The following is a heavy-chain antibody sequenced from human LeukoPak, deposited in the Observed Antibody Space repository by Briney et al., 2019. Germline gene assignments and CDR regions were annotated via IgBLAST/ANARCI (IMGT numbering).Heavy chain of an antibody. CDR3: ARARGSGSYYNLLGY. CDR1: GFTFSSYS. V-gene: IGHV3-21*01. D-gene: IGHD3-10*01. CDR2: ISSSSSYI. Sequence: GGSLRLSCAASGFTFSSYSMNWVRQAPGKGLEWVSSISSSSSYIYYADSVKGRFTISRDNAKNSLYLQMNSLRAEDTAVYYCARARGSGSYYNLLGYWGQGTLVTVSS. J-gene: IGHJ4*02.